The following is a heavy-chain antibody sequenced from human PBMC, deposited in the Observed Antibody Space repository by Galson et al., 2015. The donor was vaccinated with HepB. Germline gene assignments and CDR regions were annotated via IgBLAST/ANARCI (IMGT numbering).Heavy chain of an antibody. CDR3: ARGEFVGESYPGRFDS. Sequence: SVKVSCKASGYTFTSYYMHWVRQAPGQGLEWMGIINLSDGFTTFAQKFQGRVTMTRDTSTSTVYMELTSLRSEDTAVYYCARGEFVGESYPGRFDSWGQGTTVTVSS. CDR2: INLSDGFT. J-gene: IGHJ4*03. D-gene: IGHD1-26*01. CDR1: GYTFTSYY. V-gene: IGHV1-46*01.